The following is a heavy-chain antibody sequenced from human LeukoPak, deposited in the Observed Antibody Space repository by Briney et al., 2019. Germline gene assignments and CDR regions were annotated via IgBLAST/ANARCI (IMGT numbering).Heavy chain of an antibody. D-gene: IGHD3-3*01. J-gene: IGHJ4*02. CDR1: GGTFSSYA. CDR3: AGTPYYDFWSGYSAFDY. V-gene: IGHV1-69*05. CDR2: IIPIFGTA. Sequence: GASVKVSCKASGGTFSSYAISWVRQAPGQGLEWMGGIIPIFGTANYAQKFQGRVTITTDESTSTAYMELSSLRSEDTAVYYCAGTPYYDFWSGYSAFDYWGQGTLVTVSS.